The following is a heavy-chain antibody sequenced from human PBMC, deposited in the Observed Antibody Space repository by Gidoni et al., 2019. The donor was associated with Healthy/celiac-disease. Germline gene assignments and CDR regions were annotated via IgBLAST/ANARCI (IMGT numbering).Heavy chain of an antibody. CDR3: AKEDRTDAFDI. Sequence: QVQLVESGGGVVQPGRSLRLSCAASGFTFSRYGMHWVRQAPGKGLEWVAVISYDGSNKYYADSVKGRFTISRDNSKTTLYLQMNSLRAEDTAVYYCAKEDRTDAFDIWGQGTMVTVSS. CDR2: ISYDGSNK. CDR1: GFTFSRYG. V-gene: IGHV3-30*18. J-gene: IGHJ3*02.